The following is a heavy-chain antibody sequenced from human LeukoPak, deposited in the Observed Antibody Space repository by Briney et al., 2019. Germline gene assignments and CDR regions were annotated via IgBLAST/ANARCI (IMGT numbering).Heavy chain of an antibody. J-gene: IGHJ4*02. Sequence: ASVKVSCKASGYTFTSYDINWVRQATGQGLEWMGWMNPNSGNTGYAQKFQGRVTMTRDTSISTAYMELSRLRSDDTAVYYCARVWYSSSWYDYWGQGTLVTVSS. CDR1: GYTFTSYD. D-gene: IGHD6-13*01. CDR2: MNPNSGNT. V-gene: IGHV1-8*02. CDR3: ARVWYSSSWYDY.